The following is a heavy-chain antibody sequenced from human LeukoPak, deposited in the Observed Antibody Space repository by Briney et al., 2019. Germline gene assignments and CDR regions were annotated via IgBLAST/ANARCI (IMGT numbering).Heavy chain of an antibody. J-gene: IGHJ4*02. Sequence: GGSLRLSCAASGFTFDDCAMHWVRQAPGKGLEWVSGISWNSGSIGYADSVKGRFTISRDNAKNSLYLQMNSLRAEDTALYYCASARDVWGSYRNRFDYWGQGTLVTVSS. D-gene: IGHD3-16*02. CDR3: ASARDVWGSYRNRFDY. CDR1: GFTFDDCA. CDR2: ISWNSGSI. V-gene: IGHV3-9*01.